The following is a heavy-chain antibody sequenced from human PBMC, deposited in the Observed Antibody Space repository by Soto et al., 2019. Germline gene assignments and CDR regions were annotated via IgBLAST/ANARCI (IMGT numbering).Heavy chain of an antibody. J-gene: IGHJ6*03. CDR1: GFTFSSYG. D-gene: IGHD2-8*01. V-gene: IGHV3-33*01. CDR3: ARLIYCTNGVCYEDYYYYYMDV. Sequence: GGSLRLSCAASGFTFSSYGMHWVRQAPGKGLEWVAVIWYDGSNKYYADSVKGRFTISRDNSKNTLYLQMNSLRAEDTAVYYCARLIYCTNGVCYEDYYYYYMDVWGKGTTVTVSS. CDR2: IWYDGSNK.